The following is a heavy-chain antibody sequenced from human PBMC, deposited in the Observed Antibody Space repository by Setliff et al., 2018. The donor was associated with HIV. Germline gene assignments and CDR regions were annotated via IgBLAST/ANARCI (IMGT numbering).Heavy chain of an antibody. CDR2: INHSGST. Sequence: PSETLSLTCTVSGGSISSGTYYWSWIRQPPGKGLEWIGEINHSGSTNYNPSHKSRVTISVDTSKNQFSLKLSSVTAADTAVYYCAIHRDPPGTSWIYYYYYMDLWGEGTTVTVS. D-gene: IGHD6-13*01. CDR1: GGSISSGTYY. CDR3: AIHRDPPGTSWIYYYYYMDL. V-gene: IGHV4-39*01. J-gene: IGHJ6*03.